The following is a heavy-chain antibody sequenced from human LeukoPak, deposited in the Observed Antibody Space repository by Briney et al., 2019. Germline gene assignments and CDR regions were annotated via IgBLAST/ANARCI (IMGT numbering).Heavy chain of an antibody. J-gene: IGHJ4*02. CDR2: IWHDGSSK. Sequence: PGRSLRLSCAASGFIFSYFGMHWVRQAPGKGLEWVAVIWHDGSSKYYAESVKGRFTISRDNSKNTLYLQMNSLRAEDTAVYYCARGDYYDSSGYYLGYFDYWGQGTLVRVSS. CDR3: ARGDYYDSSGYYLGYFDY. CDR1: GFIFSYFG. V-gene: IGHV3-33*01. D-gene: IGHD3-22*01.